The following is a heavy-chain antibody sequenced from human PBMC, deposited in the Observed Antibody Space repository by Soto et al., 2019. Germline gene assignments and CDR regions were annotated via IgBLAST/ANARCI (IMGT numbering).Heavy chain of an antibody. Sequence: GGSLRLSCAASGFTFRSYSMNWVRQAPGKWLEWVSYISSSSSTIYYADSVKGRFTISRDNAKNSLYLQMNSLRDEDTAVYYCARDGTMVRGVIISKRAFDIWGXGTMVNVSS. CDR3: ARDGTMVRGVIISKRAFDI. CDR2: ISSSSSTI. J-gene: IGHJ3*02. D-gene: IGHD3-10*01. V-gene: IGHV3-48*02. CDR1: GFTFRSYS.